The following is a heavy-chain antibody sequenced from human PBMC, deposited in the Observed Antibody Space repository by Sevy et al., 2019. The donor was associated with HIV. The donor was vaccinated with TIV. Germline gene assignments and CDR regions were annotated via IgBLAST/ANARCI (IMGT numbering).Heavy chain of an antibody. J-gene: IGHJ3*02. CDR2: IGGSGVST. CDR3: AKDRAAMVGDAFDI. Sequence: GGSLRLSCVASEFRLSNYAMNWVRQAPGKGLEWVSAIGGSGVSTYYVDSVKGRFTISRDNSKNTLYLQMNSLRAEDTAVYYCAKDRAAMVGDAFDIWGQGTMVTVSS. D-gene: IGHD5-18*01. V-gene: IGHV3-23*01. CDR1: EFRLSNYA.